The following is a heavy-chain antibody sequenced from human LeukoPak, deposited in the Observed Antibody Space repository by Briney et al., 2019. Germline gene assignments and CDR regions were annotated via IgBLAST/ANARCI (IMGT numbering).Heavy chain of an antibody. J-gene: IGHJ4*02. V-gene: IGHV4-39*07. CDR3: ARASYSYDINGWVPFDY. CDR2: VSYSGNT. D-gene: IGHD3-22*01. CDR1: GGSISRSSYY. Sequence: SETLSLTCTVSGGSISRSSYYWGWIRQTPGMGLEWIGSVSYSGNTDYNPSLKSRVTISVDTSKNLFSLRLTSVTAADTAVYYCARASYSYDINGWVPFDYWGQGTLVTVSS.